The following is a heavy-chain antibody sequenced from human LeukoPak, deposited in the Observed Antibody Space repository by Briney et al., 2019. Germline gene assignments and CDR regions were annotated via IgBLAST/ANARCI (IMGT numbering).Heavy chain of an antibody. CDR1: GFTVSSNY. CDR2: IYSGGST. D-gene: IGHD6-13*01. Sequence: GGSLRLSCAASGFTVSSNYMSWVRQAPGKGLEWVSVIYSGGSTYYADSVKGRFTISRDNSKNTLYLQMNSLRAEDTAVYYCARDIAAAGTRNWFDPWGQGTLVTVSS. V-gene: IGHV3-66*02. J-gene: IGHJ5*02. CDR3: ARDIAAAGTRNWFDP.